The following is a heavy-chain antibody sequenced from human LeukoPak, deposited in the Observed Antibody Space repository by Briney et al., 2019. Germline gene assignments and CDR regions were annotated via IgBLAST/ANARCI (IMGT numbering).Heavy chain of an antibody. CDR1: GFTFGDYA. Sequence: GGSLRLSCTASGFTFGDYAMSWVRQAPGKGLEWVGFIRSKTYDGTTEYAASVKGRFTISRDDSTRIAYLQMNSLKTDDTAVYYCARALRGGSGGLSSLGYWGQGTLVTVSS. D-gene: IGHD2-15*01. J-gene: IGHJ4*02. CDR2: IRSKTYDGTT. V-gene: IGHV3-49*04. CDR3: ARALRGGSGGLSSLGY.